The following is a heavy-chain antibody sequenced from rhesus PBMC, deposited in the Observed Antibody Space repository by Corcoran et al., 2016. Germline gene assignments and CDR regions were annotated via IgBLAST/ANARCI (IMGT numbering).Heavy chain of an antibody. CDR3: ARASLEGNYFDY. D-gene: IGHD2-15*01. J-gene: IGHJ4*01. CDR2: IYGGSGSP. Sequence: QVQLQESGPGLVKPSETLSLTCAVSGYSISSGYGWGWIRQPPGKGLEWIGQIYGGSGSPYSNPSRRSRVTVSKDTSKNQFSLKLSSVTAADTAVYYCARASLEGNYFDYWGQGVLVTVSS. V-gene: IGHV4-127*01. CDR1: GYSISSGYG.